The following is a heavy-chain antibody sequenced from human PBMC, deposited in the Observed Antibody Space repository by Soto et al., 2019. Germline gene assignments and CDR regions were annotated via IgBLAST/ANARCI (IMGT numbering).Heavy chain of an antibody. J-gene: IGHJ4*02. CDR3: ARDRGRSCSGGTCPFGY. V-gene: IGHV1-18*01. Sequence: QVQLVQSGAEVNKPGASVKVSCKPSGYTFINYGINWVRQAPGPGLEWMGWISGYDGNTNYAPKLQGRLTMTRDIATSTVYIEMGSLIAVDKAVAYCARDRGRSCSGGTCPFGYWGKGTMVTVS. D-gene: IGHD2-15*01. CDR2: ISGYDGNT. CDR1: GYTFINYG.